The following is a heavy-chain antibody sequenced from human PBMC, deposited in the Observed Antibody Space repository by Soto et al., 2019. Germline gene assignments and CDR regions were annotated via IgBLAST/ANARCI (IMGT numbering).Heavy chain of an antibody. D-gene: IGHD3-22*01. J-gene: IGHJ4*02. CDR2: IFYNGDT. CDR1: GSSIRSGDYY. Sequence: SSTLSLTCTVSGSSIRSGDYYWNWILQPPGKGLEWIGYIFYNGDTYYNPSLMSRVTISLDTSQNQFSLKLSSVTAADTAVYYCASYYSDSSGLFGLTGLDNWGQGTQVTVSS. V-gene: IGHV4-30-4*01. CDR3: ASYYSDSSGLFGLTGLDN.